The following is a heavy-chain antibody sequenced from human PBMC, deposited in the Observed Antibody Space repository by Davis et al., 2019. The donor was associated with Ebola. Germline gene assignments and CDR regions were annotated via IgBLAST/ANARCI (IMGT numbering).Heavy chain of an antibody. Sequence: GSLRLSCAVSGGSISSSNWWSWVRQPPGKGLEWIGEIYHSGSTNYNPSLKSRVTISVDKSKNQFSLKLSSVTAADTAVYYCARDGLSYGSGSYRSYYYYGMDVWGRGTTVTVSS. CDR2: IYHSGST. D-gene: IGHD3-10*01. CDR1: GGSISSSNW. CDR3: ARDGLSYGSGSYRSYYYYGMDV. J-gene: IGHJ6*02. V-gene: IGHV4-4*02.